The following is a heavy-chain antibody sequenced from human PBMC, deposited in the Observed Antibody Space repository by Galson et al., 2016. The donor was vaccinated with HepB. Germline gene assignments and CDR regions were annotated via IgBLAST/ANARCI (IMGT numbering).Heavy chain of an antibody. J-gene: IGHJ6*02. CDR2: IYHSGTT. CDR1: GGSISSGSYY. CDR3: ARDRGTIAVADNYYYYGMDV. Sequence: ETLSLTCTVSGGSISSGSYYWGWIRQPPGKGLEWIGYIYHSGTTYYSPSLKSRVTISVDTSKNQLSLKVRSVTGADTAVYYCARDRGTIAVADNYYYYGMDVWGQGTTVTASS. D-gene: IGHD6-19*01. V-gene: IGHV4-39*07.